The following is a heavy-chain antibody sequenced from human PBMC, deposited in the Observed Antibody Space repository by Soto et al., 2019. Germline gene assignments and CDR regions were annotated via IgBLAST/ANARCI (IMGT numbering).Heavy chain of an antibody. CDR3: ARDAGGLPFDI. D-gene: IGHD3-10*01. J-gene: IGHJ3*02. V-gene: IGHV4-30-4*01. Sequence: QVQLQESGPGLVKPSQTLSLTCTVSGGSITSGHYYWSWIRQPPGKGLEWIGYIYDSGSTLSSTSLKSRLTISVHTSRNQFSLKLSSVTAADTAVYYCARDAGGLPFDIGGQGTMVTVSS. CDR1: GGSITSGHYY. CDR2: IYDSGST.